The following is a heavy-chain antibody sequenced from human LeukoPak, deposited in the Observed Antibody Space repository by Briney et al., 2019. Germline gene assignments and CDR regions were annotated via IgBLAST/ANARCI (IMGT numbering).Heavy chain of an antibody. CDR2: IYHSGST. D-gene: IGHD2-2*01. J-gene: IGHJ4*02. V-gene: IGHV4-30-2*01. CDR1: GGSISSGGYY. CDR3: ARPRRYCSSTSCPFDY. Sequence: PSQTLSLTCTVSGGSISSGGYYWSWIRQPPGKGLEWIGYIYHSGSTYYNPSLKSRVTISVDTSKNQFSLKLSSVTAADTAVYYCARPRRYCSSTSCPFDYWGQGTLVTVSS.